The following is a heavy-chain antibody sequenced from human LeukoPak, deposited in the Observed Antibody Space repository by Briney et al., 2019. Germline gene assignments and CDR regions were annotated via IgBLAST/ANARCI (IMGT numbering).Heavy chain of an antibody. CDR1: GFTFSSYG. CDR2: IGYDGSNK. J-gene: IGHJ4*02. V-gene: IGHV3-30*02. CDR3: AGHFGAWHYFDY. Sequence: GGSLRLSCAASGFTFSSYGMHWVRQAPGKGLEWVAFIGYDGSNKYYADSVKGRFTISRDNSKNTLYLQMNSLRPEDTAVYYCAGHFGAWHYFDYWGQGTLVTVSS. D-gene: IGHD1-26*01.